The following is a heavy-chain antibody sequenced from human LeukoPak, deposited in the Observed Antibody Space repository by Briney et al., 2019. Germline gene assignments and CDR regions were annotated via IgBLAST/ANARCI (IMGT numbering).Heavy chain of an antibody. D-gene: IGHD2-2*01. CDR2: MYYSGST. CDR1: GGSISSSSYY. V-gene: IGHV4-39*01. J-gene: IGHJ3*02. CDR3: ARRVRPRNAFDI. Sequence: SETLSLTCTVSGGSISSSSYYWGWIRQPPGKGLEWIGSMYYSGSTHYNPSLNSRVTIPVDVSKNQFSLKLNSVTAADTAVYYCARRVRPRNAFDIWGQGTMVTVSS.